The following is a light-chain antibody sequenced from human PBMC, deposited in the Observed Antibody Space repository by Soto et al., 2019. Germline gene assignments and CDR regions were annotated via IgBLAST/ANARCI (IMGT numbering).Light chain of an antibody. CDR2: KAS. Sequence: DIQMTQSPSTLSASVGDRVTITCRASQSISSWLAWYQQKPGKAPKLLIYKASSLESGVPSRFSGSGSGTEFTLTISSLQPDDLATYYCQQYDTFPWTFGQGTKVEFK. CDR1: QSISSW. V-gene: IGKV1-5*03. J-gene: IGKJ1*01. CDR3: QQYDTFPWT.